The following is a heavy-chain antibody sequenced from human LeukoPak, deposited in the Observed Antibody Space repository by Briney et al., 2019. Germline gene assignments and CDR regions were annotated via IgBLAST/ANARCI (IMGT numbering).Heavy chain of an antibody. D-gene: IGHD5-18*01. Sequence: PGGSLRLSCSASGFTFSSYGMHWVRQAPGKGLEYVSAISSNGRSTYYADSVKGRFTISRDNTENTLYLQMSSLRAEDTAVYYCVKGPWGYNNGQLEYWGQGTLVTVSS. CDR2: ISSNGRST. CDR1: GFTFSSYG. CDR3: VKGPWGYNNGQLEY. J-gene: IGHJ4*02. V-gene: IGHV3-64D*06.